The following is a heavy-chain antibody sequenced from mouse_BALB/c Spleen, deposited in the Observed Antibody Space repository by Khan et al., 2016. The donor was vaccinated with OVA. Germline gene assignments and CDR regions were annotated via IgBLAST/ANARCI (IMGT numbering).Heavy chain of an antibody. CDR3: TRGGYGGFAY. V-gene: IGHV1-85*01. D-gene: IGHD2-14*01. CDR1: GYTFTSYD. CDR2: IFPGDGST. J-gene: IGHJ3*01. Sequence: QVQLQQSGAELVKPGTSVKLSCKASGYTFTSYDINWVRQRPEQGLDWIGWIFPGDGSTKYNEKFKGKATLTTAKSSSTAYMQLSRLTSEDCAVYFWTRGGYGGFAYWGQGTLVTVSA.